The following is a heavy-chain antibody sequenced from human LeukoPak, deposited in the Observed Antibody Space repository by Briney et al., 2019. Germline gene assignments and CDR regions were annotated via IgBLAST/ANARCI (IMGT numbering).Heavy chain of an antibody. Sequence: SETLSLTCTVSGGSISRYYWSWIRQPAGKGLKWIGRIYTSGSTNYNPSLKSRVTMSVDTSKNQFSLKLSSVTAADTAVYYCARVGGIAAAGLYYFDYWGQGTLVTVSS. D-gene: IGHD6-13*01. J-gene: IGHJ4*02. CDR3: ARVGGIAAAGLYYFDY. CDR1: GGSISRYY. V-gene: IGHV4-4*07. CDR2: IYTSGST.